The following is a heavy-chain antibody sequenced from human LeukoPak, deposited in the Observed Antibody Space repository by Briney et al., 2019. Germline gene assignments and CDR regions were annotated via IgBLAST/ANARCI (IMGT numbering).Heavy chain of an antibody. CDR3: ASPSSSYHDAFDI. D-gene: IGHD6-13*01. CDR1: GYTFTNYA. V-gene: IGHV1-18*01. Sequence: ASVKVSCKASGYTFTNYAINWVRQAPGQGLEWMGWISVYNDNTKSAQKIQDRVTMTTDTSTNTAYMELRSLRSDDTAVYYCASPSSSYHDAFDIWGQGTMVTVSS. CDR2: ISVYNDNT. J-gene: IGHJ3*02.